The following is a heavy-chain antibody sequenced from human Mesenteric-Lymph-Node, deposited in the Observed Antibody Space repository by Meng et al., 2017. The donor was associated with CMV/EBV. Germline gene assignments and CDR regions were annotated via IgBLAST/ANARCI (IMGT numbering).Heavy chain of an antibody. CDR1: GSVSSGNYY. J-gene: IGHJ2*01. CDR2: IYYSGST. CDR3: ARVLRVAAVMEWYFDL. V-gene: IGHV4-61*01. Sequence: GSVSSGNYYWSGIRQPPGKGLEWIGNIYYSGSTNYNLSLKSRVSISVDTSKNQFSLKLSSVTAADTAVYYCARVLRVAAVMEWYFDLWGRGTLVTVSS. D-gene: IGHD2-2*01.